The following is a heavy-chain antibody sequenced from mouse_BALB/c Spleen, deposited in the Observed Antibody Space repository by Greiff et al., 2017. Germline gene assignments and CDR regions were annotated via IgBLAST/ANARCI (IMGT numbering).Heavy chain of an antibody. V-gene: IGHV14-3*02. CDR2: IDPANGNT. J-gene: IGHJ3*01. Sequence: EVQLQQSGAELVKPGASVKFSCTASGFNIKDTYMHWVQQRPEQGLEWIGRIDPANGNTKYDPKFQGKATITADTSYNTAYLQLSSLTSEDTAVYYCARLYGSSSWFAYWGQGTLVTVSA. CDR1: GFNIKDTY. CDR3: ARLYGSSSWFAY. D-gene: IGHD1-1*01.